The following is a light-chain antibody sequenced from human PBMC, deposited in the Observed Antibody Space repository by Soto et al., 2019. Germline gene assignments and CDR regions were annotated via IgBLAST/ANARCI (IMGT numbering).Light chain of an antibody. Sequence: DIQITQSPSSLSASVGDRVTITCRASQDIDNYLSWYQQKPGKAPKLLIFDASSLQTGVPSRFSGTGSGTDFTFTIISLQPEDIATYYCQQYDNVPLTLGGGTKVDIK. V-gene: IGKV1-33*01. CDR2: DAS. CDR3: QQYDNVPLT. CDR1: QDIDNY. J-gene: IGKJ4*01.